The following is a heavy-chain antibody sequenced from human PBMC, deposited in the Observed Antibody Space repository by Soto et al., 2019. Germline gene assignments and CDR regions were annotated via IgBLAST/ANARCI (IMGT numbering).Heavy chain of an antibody. CDR2: INPADSET. J-gene: IGHJ6*02. CDR3: VRRAEGRPGDGYYYVALDV. V-gene: IGHV5-51*01. Sequence: PGESLKISCKGPGYSYTSYWIGWVRQRPGRGLEWMGIINPADSETHYSPSFQGQVTISADRSTSTAFLQWSSLKASDNAMYYCVRRAEGRPGDGYYYVALDVWGQGTTVTVSS. D-gene: IGHD6-6*01. CDR1: GYSYTSYW.